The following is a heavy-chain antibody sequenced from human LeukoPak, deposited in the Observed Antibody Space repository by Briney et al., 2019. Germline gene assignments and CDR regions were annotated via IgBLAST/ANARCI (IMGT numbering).Heavy chain of an antibody. CDR1: GGSFSGYY. V-gene: IGHV4-34*01. D-gene: IGHD2-2*01. J-gene: IGHJ6*03. Sequence: SETLSLTCAVYGGSFSGYYWSWIRQPPGKGLERIGEINHSGSTNYNPSLKSRVTISVDTSKNQFSLKLSSVTAADTAVYYCARGLCSSTSCRMDVWGKGTTVTVSS. CDR2: INHSGST. CDR3: ARGLCSSTSCRMDV.